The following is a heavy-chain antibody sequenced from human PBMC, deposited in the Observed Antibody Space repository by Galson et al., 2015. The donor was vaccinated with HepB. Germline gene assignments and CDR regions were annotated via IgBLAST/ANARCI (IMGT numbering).Heavy chain of an antibody. V-gene: IGHV1-46*01. D-gene: IGHD4/OR15-4a*01. J-gene: IGHJ4*02. CDR2: INPRDSSA. Sequence: SCKAAGATFTSNYIHWVRQAPGQGLEWMGLINPRDSSADYAQKFQGRVTVTRDTSTSTIYMELSSLTSEDTAVYYCAREGLTLKHFDYWGQGTLVTVSS. CDR3: AREGLTLKHFDY. CDR1: GATFTSNY.